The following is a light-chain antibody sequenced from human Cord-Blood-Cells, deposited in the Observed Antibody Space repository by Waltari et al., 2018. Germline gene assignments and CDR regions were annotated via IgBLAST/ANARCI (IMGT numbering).Light chain of an antibody. J-gene: IGKJ2*01. CDR2: GAS. Sequence: EIVFTQAPGTLSLSPGARATLPCRASQSVSSSYLAWYQQKPGQAPRLLFYGASSRATGIPDRFSGSGSGTDFTLTISRLEPEDFAVYYCQQYGSSPPYTFGQGTKLEIK. V-gene: IGKV3-20*01. CDR1: QSVSSSY. CDR3: QQYGSSPPYT.